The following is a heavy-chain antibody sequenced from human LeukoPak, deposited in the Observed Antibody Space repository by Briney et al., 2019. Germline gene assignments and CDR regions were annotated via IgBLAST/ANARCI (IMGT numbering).Heavy chain of an antibody. CDR3: ARAPYSSSWLDY. D-gene: IGHD6-13*01. Sequence: SETLSLTCAVYGGSFSGYYWSWIRQPPGKGLEWIGEINHSGSTNYNPSLKSRVTISVDTSKNQFSLELSSVTAADTAVYYCARAPYSSSWLDYWGQGTLVTVSS. V-gene: IGHV4-34*01. CDR2: INHSGST. J-gene: IGHJ4*02. CDR1: GGSFSGYY.